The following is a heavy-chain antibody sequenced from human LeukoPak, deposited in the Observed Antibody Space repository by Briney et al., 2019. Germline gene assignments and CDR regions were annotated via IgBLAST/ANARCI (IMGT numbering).Heavy chain of an antibody. J-gene: IGHJ4*02. V-gene: IGHV4-39*02. Sequence: SETLSLTCTVSGGSISSSSYYWGWVRQPPGKGLEWIVSIYYSGSTYYNPSLKRRVTISVDTSKNQFSLKLSSVTAADTAVYYCAGDLQLDWGQGTLVTVSS. CDR2: IYYSGST. CDR1: GGSISSSSYY. CDR3: AGDLQLD. D-gene: IGHD1-1*01.